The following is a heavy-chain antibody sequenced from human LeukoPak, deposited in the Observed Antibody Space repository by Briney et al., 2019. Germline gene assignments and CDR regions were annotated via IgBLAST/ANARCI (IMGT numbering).Heavy chain of an antibody. CDR2: ISWNSGSI. V-gene: IGHV3-9*01. CDR1: GFTFDDYA. J-gene: IGHJ4*02. Sequence: GRSLRLSCAASGFTFDDYAMHWVRQAPGKGLEWVSGISWNSGSIGYADSVKGRFTISRDNAKNSLYLQMNSLRAEDTALYYCAKDRYSSARYYFDYWGQGTLVTVSS. D-gene: IGHD6-19*01. CDR3: AKDRYSSARYYFDY.